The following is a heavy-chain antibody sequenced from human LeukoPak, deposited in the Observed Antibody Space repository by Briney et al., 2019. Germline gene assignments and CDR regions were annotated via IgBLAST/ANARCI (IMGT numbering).Heavy chain of an antibody. CDR3: ARVAYYGSGSYYPDY. Sequence: PSETLSLTCTVSGGSLTNYYWSWIRQPPGKGLECIGYIYYSGSTNYNPSLKSRVTISVDTSKNQFSLKLSSVTAADTAVYYCARVAYYGSGSYYPDYWGQGTLVTVSS. D-gene: IGHD3-10*01. V-gene: IGHV4-59*01. CDR1: GGSLTNYY. J-gene: IGHJ4*02. CDR2: IYYSGST.